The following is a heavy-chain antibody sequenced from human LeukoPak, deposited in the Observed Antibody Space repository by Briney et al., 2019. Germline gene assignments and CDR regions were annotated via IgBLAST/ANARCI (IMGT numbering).Heavy chain of an antibody. CDR2: INHSGST. V-gene: IGHV4-34*01. D-gene: IGHD3-10*01. CDR3: ARRGGYGSGSYYLDY. CDR1: GVSFSGYY. Sequence: SETLSLTCAVYGVSFSGYYWSWLRQPPGKGLEWLGEINHSGSTNYNPSLKNRVTISVDTSRNQFSLKLSSVTAADTAVYYWARRGGYGSGSYYLDYWGQGTLVTVSS. J-gene: IGHJ4*02.